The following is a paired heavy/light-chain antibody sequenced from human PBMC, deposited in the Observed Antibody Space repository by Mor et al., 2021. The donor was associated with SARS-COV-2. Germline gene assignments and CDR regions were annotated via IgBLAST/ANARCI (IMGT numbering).Heavy chain of an antibody. J-gene: IGHJ5*02. CDR3: ARAVAGTHWLDP. CDR2: IDTFSGT. CDR1: GFTFSTYD. V-gene: IGHV3-13*01. D-gene: IGHD6-19*01. Sequence: DVQLVESGGGLVQPGGSLRLSCAASGFTFSTYDMHWVRQATGKGLEWVSGIDTFSGTYYPDSVKGRFTISRENVKNYLYLQMNNLRAGDTAVYYCARAVAGTHWLDPWGRGILVTVSS.
Light chain of an antibody. CDR2: DVT. Sequence: QSALTQPASVSGSPGQSITISCTGTSSDIGGYDYVSWYQQHPGKAPKLMIYDVTKRPSGISDRFSGSKSGNTASLSISGLQAEDEADYYCSSYRSSSTLVVFGGGTKLTVL. CDR1: SSDIGGYDY. V-gene: IGLV2-14*03. J-gene: IGLJ2*01. CDR3: SSYRSSSTLVV.